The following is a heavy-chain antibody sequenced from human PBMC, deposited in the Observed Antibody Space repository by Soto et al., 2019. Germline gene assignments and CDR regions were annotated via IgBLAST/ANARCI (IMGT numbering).Heavy chain of an antibody. Sequence: ASVKVSCKASGYTFTSYGISWVRQAPGQGLEWMGWISAYNGNTNYAQKLQGRVTMTTDTSTSTAYMELRSLRSDDTAVYYCARDSQDIVVVVAANYWGPGTLVTVSS. V-gene: IGHV1-18*01. CDR3: ARDSQDIVVVVAANY. D-gene: IGHD2-15*01. J-gene: IGHJ4*02. CDR2: ISAYNGNT. CDR1: GYTFTSYG.